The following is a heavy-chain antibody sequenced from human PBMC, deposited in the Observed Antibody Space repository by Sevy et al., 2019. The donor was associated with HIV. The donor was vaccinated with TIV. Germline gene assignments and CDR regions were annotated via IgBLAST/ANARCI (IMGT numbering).Heavy chain of an antibody. CDR2: INHSGST. Sequence: KQSQTLSLTCAVYGGSFSSYDWSWIRQSPGKGLEWIGEINHSGSTNYNPSLKSRVTISLDRSKNQLSLKLTSVTAADTAVYYCARWIGTRVTMIVVVTTGYFDYWGQGTLVTVSS. CDR3: ARWIGTRVTMIVVVTTGYFDY. D-gene: IGHD3-22*01. J-gene: IGHJ4*02. V-gene: IGHV4-34*01. CDR1: GGSFSSYD.